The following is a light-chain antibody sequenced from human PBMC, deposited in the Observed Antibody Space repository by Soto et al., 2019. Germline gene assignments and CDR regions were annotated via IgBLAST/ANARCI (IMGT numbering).Light chain of an antibody. Sequence: SYELTQPPSVSVAPGQTVRVTCGGKNIGSKSVHWYQQKPGQAPVLVVYDDSDRPSGIPERFSGYNSGNTATLTISRVEAGDDAEYHCQVWDRSSDHYVFGTGTKVTVL. J-gene: IGLJ1*01. CDR2: DDS. V-gene: IGLV3-21*02. CDR1: NIGSKS. CDR3: QVWDRSSDHYV.